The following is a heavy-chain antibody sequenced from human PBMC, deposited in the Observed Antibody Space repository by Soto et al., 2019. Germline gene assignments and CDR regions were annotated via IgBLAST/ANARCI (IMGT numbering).Heavy chain of an antibody. Sequence: QVQLVQSGAEVKKPGASVKVSCKASGYTFTSYGISWVRQAPGQGLEWMGWISAYNGNTNYAQKLQGRVTMTTDTSTSTAYMELRSLRSADTAVYYCAISEGYCSSTSCPPGDYYYMDVWGKGTTVTVSS. CDR2: ISAYNGNT. V-gene: IGHV1-18*01. CDR3: AISEGYCSSTSCPPGDYYYMDV. J-gene: IGHJ6*03. CDR1: GYTFTSYG. D-gene: IGHD2-2*01.